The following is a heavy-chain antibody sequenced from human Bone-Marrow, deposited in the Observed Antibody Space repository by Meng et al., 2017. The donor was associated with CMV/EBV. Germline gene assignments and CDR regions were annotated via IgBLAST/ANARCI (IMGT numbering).Heavy chain of an antibody. V-gene: IGHV3-30*02. CDR3: ARDSSSWSHFDY. CDR2: IRYDGSNK. D-gene: IGHD6-13*01. J-gene: IGHJ4*02. Sequence: GESLKISCAASGFTFSDYGMHWVRQAPGKGLEWVAFIRYDGSNKYYADSVKGRFTISRDNSKNTLYLQMNSLRAEDTAVYYCARDSSSWSHFDYWGQGTLVTVSS. CDR1: GFTFSDYG.